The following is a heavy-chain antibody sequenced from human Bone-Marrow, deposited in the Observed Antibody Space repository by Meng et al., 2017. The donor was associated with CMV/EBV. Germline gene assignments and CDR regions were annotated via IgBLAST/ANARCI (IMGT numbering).Heavy chain of an antibody. CDR3: ARGDCSSTSCYPYYGMDV. D-gene: IGHD2-2*01. J-gene: IGHJ6*02. CDR1: GGSVSSGSYY. CDR2: IYYSGST. Sequence: SETLSLTCTVSGGSVSSGSYYWSWIRQPPWKGLEWIGSIYYSGSTYYNPSLKSRVTISVDTSKNQFSLKLSSVTAADTAVYYCARGDCSSTSCYPYYGMDVWGQGTTVTVSS. V-gene: IGHV4-39*07.